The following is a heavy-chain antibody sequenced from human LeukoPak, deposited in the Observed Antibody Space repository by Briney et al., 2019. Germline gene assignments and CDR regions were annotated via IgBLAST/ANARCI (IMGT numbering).Heavy chain of an antibody. J-gene: IGHJ4*02. CDR2: INPNSGGT. CDR1: GYTFTGYY. Sequence: GASVKASCKASGYTFTGYYMHWVRQAPGQGLEWMGRINPNSGGTNYAQKFQGRVTMTRDTSTSTAYMELSRLRSDDTAVYYCARDRYFDWLIDYWGQGTLVTVSS. V-gene: IGHV1-2*06. D-gene: IGHD3-9*01. CDR3: ARDRYFDWLIDY.